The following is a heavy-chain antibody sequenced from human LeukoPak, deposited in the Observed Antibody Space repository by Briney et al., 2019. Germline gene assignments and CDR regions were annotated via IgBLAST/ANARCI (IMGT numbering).Heavy chain of an antibody. CDR2: IYYSGST. J-gene: IGHJ4*02. Sequence: SETLSLTCTVSGGFISSYYWSWIRQPPGKGLEWIGYIYYSGSTNYNPSLKSRVTISVDTSKNQFSLKLSSVTAADTAVYYCARGGSSSSDLDYWGQGTLVTVSS. V-gene: IGHV4-59*01. CDR1: GGFISSYY. CDR3: ARGGSSSSDLDY. D-gene: IGHD6-6*01.